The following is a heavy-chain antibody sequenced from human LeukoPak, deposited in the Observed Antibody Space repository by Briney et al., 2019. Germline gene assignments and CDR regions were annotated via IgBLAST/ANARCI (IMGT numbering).Heavy chain of an antibody. Sequence: GASVKVSCRASGYTFIDHHILWVRQAPGQGLEWMGWIHPNGRDTQYAQKFQDRMTMTTDTSITTAYMELHSVTSDDTAVYYCSAHYGPGPVWGQGTLITAPS. D-gene: IGHD3-10*01. J-gene: IGHJ4*02. CDR2: IHPNGRDT. CDR1: GYTFIDHH. CDR3: SAHYGPGPV. V-gene: IGHV1-2*02.